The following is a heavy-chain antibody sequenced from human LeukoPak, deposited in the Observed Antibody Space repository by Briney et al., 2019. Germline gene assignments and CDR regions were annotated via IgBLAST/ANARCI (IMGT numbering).Heavy chain of an antibody. V-gene: IGHV3-33*01. CDR1: GFTFSSYG. J-gene: IGHJ4*02. CDR2: IWYDGSNK. D-gene: IGHD5-12*01. CDR3: ARAYSGFSSRGFDY. Sequence: GGSLRLSRATSGFTFSSYGMHWVRPAPGKGLEWVADIWYDGSNKYYADSVKGRFTISRDNSKNTVSLQMTSLRAEDTAVYYCARAYSGFSSRGFDYWGQGTLVSVSS.